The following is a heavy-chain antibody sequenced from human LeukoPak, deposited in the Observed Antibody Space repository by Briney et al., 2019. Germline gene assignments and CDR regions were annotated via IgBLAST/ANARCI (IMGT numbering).Heavy chain of an antibody. D-gene: IGHD3-10*01. Sequence: GGSLRLSCAASGFTFDDHIMHWVRHAPGKGLEWVSLISWDGDTTYYADSVKGRFTISRDNSKNTLYLQLSSLRLEDTAVYFCAKAFRGSNWFKGPDAFEIWGQGTMVTVSS. J-gene: IGHJ3*02. CDR2: ISWDGDTT. V-gene: IGHV3-43*01. CDR1: GFTFDDHI. CDR3: AKAFRGSNWFKGPDAFEI.